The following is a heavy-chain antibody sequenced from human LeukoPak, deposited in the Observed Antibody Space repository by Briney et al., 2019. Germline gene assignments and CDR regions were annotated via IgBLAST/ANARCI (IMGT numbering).Heavy chain of an antibody. CDR3: ARDGITIFGVVLSYYDY. CDR2: IYSGGST. J-gene: IGHJ4*02. CDR1: GFTVSSNY. Sequence: GGSLRLSCAASGFTVSSNYMRWVRQAPGKGLEWVSVIYSGGSTYYAASVKGRFTISRDNSKNTLYLQMNSLTAEDTAVYYCARDGITIFGVVLSYYDYWCQGTLVTVSS. D-gene: IGHD3-3*01. V-gene: IGHV3-66*01.